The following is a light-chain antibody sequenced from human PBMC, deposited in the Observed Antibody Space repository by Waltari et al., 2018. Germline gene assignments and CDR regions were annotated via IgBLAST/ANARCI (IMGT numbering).Light chain of an antibody. Sequence: EIVLTQSPGTLSLSPGERATLSCRASQSVSKYLAWYQQKPGQAPRLLIYDASTRATCIPDRFSGSGWGTDFSLTISRLEPEDFAVYYCQKYGTLPATFGQGTKVQMK. CDR3: QKYGTLPAT. CDR2: DAS. J-gene: IGKJ1*01. CDR1: QSVSKY. V-gene: IGKV3-20*01.